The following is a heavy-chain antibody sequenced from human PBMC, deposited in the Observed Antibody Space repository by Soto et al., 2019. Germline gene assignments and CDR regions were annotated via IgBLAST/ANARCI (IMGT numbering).Heavy chain of an antibody. CDR3: ASRVGPGAFDI. V-gene: IGHV3-30-3*01. J-gene: IGHJ3*02. D-gene: IGHD1-26*01. CDR2: ISYDGSNK. Sequence: RRLSCAASGFTFSSSAMHWVRQAPGKGLEWVAVISYDGSNKYYADSVKGRFTISRDNSKNTLYLQMNSLRAGDTAVYYCASRVGPGAFDISGQGTMVTVSS. CDR1: GFTFSSSA.